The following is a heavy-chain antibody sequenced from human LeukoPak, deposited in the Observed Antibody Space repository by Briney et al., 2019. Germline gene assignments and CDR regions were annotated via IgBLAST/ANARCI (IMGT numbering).Heavy chain of an antibody. D-gene: IGHD6-13*01. CDR1: GYSFTSYW. CDR3: ARQGGYSSSWYPQSRGNYYFDY. CDR2: IYPGDSDT. V-gene: IGHV5-51*01. J-gene: IGHJ4*02. Sequence: GESLKISCKGSGYSFTSYWIGWVRQMPGKGLEWMGIIYPGDSDTRYSPSFQGQVTISADKSISTAYLQWSSLKASDTAMYYCARQGGYSSSWYPQSRGNYYFDYWGQGTLVTVSS.